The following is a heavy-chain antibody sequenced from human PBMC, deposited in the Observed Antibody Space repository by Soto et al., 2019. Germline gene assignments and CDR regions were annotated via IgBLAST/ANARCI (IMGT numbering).Heavy chain of an antibody. CDR3: AGDWGLEWLNPYYYYGMDV. CDR1: GYTFTSYG. CDR2: ISAYNGNT. Sequence: QVQLVQSGAEVKKPGASVKVSCKASGYTFTSYGISWVRQAPGQGLEWMGWISAYNGNTNYAQKLQGRVTMTTDTSTSTSYIEVRSLRSDDTAVYYCAGDWGLEWLNPYYYYGMDVWGQGTPVNVSS. V-gene: IGHV1-18*04. D-gene: IGHD3-3*01. J-gene: IGHJ6*02.